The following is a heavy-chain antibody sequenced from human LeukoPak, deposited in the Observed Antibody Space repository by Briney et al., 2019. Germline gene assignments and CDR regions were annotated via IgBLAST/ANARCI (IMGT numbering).Heavy chain of an antibody. CDR1: GGSFSGYY. D-gene: IGHD2-21*01. Sequence: SETLSLTCAVYGGSFSGYYWSWLRQPPGKGLEWIGYIYYSGSTNYNPSLKSRVTISVDTSKNQFSLKLSSVTAADTAVYYCARGSYEIPYYFDYWGQGTLVTVSS. CDR2: IYYSGST. CDR3: ARGSYEIPYYFDY. V-gene: IGHV4-59*12. J-gene: IGHJ4*02.